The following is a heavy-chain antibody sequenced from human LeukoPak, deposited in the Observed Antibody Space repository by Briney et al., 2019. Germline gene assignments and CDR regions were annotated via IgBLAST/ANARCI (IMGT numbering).Heavy chain of an antibody. CDR1: AGSFSGYY. Sequence: PSETLSLTCAAYAGSFSGYYWSSIRQPPGKGLEWIGEINHSGSTNYNPSLKSRVTISVDTSKNQFSLKLSSVTAADTAVYYCARMVLGSGYPFDIWGQGTMVTVSS. CDR3: ARMVLGSGYPFDI. V-gene: IGHV4-34*01. CDR2: INHSGST. D-gene: IGHD3-22*01. J-gene: IGHJ3*02.